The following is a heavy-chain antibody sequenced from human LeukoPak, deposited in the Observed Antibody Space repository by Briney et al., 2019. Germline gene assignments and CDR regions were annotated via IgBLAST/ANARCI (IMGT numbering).Heavy chain of an antibody. CDR2: INPNTGDT. CDR1: GYTFTGYY. D-gene: IGHD6-6*01. J-gene: IGHJ4*02. Sequence: ASVKVSCKASGYTFTGYYMHWVRQAPGQGFEWMGWINPNTGDTNYAQKFQGRVTMTRDTTISAAFMERTRLTSDDTAVYYCASYPRYSSSPPFDYWGQGTLVTVSS. CDR3: ASYPRYSSSPPFDY. V-gene: IGHV1-2*02.